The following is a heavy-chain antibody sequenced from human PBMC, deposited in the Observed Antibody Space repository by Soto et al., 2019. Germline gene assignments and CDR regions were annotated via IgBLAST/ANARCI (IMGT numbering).Heavy chain of an antibody. CDR1: GFTFSSYA. CDR2: ISGSGGST. Sequence: PGGSLRLSCAASGFTFSSYAMSWVRQAPGKGLEWVSAISGSGGSTYYADSVKGRFTISRDNSKNTLYLQMNSLRAEDTAVYYCAKGQALVVVPAAIISASIFDYWGQGTLVTVSS. D-gene: IGHD2-2*01. J-gene: IGHJ4*02. CDR3: AKGQALVVVPAAIISASIFDY. V-gene: IGHV3-23*01.